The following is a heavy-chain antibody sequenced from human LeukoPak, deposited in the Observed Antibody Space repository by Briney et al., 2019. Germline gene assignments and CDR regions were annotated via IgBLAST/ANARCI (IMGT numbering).Heavy chain of an antibody. D-gene: IGHD3-9*01. CDR2: ISYDGSNK. CDR1: GFTFSSYG. Sequence: GGSLRLSCAASGFTFSSYGMHWVRQAPGKGLEWVAVISYDGSNKYYADSVKGRFTISRDNSKNTLYLQMNSLRAEDTAVYYCAKAKRDILTGLSDYWGQGTLVTVSS. V-gene: IGHV3-30*18. CDR3: AKAKRDILTGLSDY. J-gene: IGHJ4*02.